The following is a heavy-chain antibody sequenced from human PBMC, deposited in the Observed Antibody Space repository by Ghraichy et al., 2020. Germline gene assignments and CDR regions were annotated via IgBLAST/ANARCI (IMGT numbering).Heavy chain of an antibody. V-gene: IGHV4-34*01. D-gene: IGHD1-26*01. CDR2: INHSGST. CDR1: GGSFSGYY. Sequence: SETLSLTCAVYGGSFSGYYWSWIRQPPGKGLEWIGEINHSGSTNYNPSLKSRVTISVDTSKNQFSLKLSSVTAADTAVYYCASTGIVGATVIRGNYWGQGTLVTVSS. J-gene: IGHJ4*02. CDR3: ASTGIVGATVIRGNY.